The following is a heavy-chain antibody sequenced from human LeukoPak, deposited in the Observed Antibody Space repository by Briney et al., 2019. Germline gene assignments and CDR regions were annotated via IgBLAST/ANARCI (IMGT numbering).Heavy chain of an antibody. Sequence: SETLSLTCTVSGGSISSSSYYWGWIRQPPGKGLEWIGSIYYSGSTYYNPSLKSRVTISVDTSKNQFSLKLGSVAAADTAVYYCARVCSNGYYDFWSGYSNLSYYYMDVWGKGTTVTVSS. CDR3: ARVCSNGYYDFWSGYSNLSYYYMDV. CDR2: IYYSGST. J-gene: IGHJ6*03. CDR1: GGSISSSSYY. V-gene: IGHV4-39*07. D-gene: IGHD3-3*01.